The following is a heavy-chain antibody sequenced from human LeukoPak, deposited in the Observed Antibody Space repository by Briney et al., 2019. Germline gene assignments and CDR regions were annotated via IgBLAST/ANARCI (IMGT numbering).Heavy chain of an antibody. CDR1: GYTFTSYY. CDR3: ARGHTHTYYYDSSGYSDLDY. D-gene: IGHD3-22*01. Sequence: ASVKVSCKASGYTFTSYYRQAPGQGLEWMGIINPSGGSPTYTQKFQGRVTMTRDTSTSTVYMELSRLRSDDTAVYYCARGHTHTYYYDSSGYSDLDYWGQGTLVTVSS. CDR2: INPSGGSP. V-gene: IGHV1-46*01. J-gene: IGHJ4*02.